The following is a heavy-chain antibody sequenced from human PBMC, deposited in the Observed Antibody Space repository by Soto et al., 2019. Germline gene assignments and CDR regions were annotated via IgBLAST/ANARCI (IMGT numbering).Heavy chain of an antibody. Sequence: SEPLSLTCTVSGGSVSSGSYYWSWIRQPPGKGLEWIGYIYYSGSTNYNPSLKSRVTISVDTSKNQFSLKLSSVTAADTAVYYCARRPTTYGSTDYWGQGTLVTVSS. J-gene: IGHJ4*02. CDR2: IYYSGST. D-gene: IGHD3-10*01. V-gene: IGHV4-61*01. CDR1: GGSVSSGSYY. CDR3: ARRPTTYGSTDY.